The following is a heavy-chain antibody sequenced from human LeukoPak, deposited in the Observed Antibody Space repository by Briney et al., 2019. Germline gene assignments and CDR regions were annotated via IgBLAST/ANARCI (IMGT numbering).Heavy chain of an antibody. Sequence: GGSLRLSCAASGFNFIDYTMNWVRQAPGKGLEWVSSITSTGRYIFYADSLKGRFTISRDNAKKSLYLQMNSLRAEDTAVYYCARENPDDSSGWDYWGQGTLVTVSS. V-gene: IGHV3-21*01. CDR1: GFNFIDYT. CDR3: ARENPDDSSGWDY. D-gene: IGHD3-22*01. CDR2: ITSTGRYI. J-gene: IGHJ4*02.